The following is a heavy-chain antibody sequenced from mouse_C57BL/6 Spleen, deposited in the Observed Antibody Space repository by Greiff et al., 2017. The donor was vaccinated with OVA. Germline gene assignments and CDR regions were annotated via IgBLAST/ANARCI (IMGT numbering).Heavy chain of an antibody. J-gene: IGHJ4*01. CDR2: IDPSDSYT. CDR1: GYTFTSYW. V-gene: IGHV1-69*01. D-gene: IGHD1-1*01. CDR3: SRLPNYYGSSYYAMDY. Sequence: QVQLQQPGAELVMPGASVKLSCKASGYTFTSYWMHWVKQRPGQGLEWIGEIDPSDSYTNYNQKFKGKSTLTVDKSSSTAYMQLSSLTSEDSAVYYCSRLPNYYGSSYYAMDYWGQGTSVTVSS.